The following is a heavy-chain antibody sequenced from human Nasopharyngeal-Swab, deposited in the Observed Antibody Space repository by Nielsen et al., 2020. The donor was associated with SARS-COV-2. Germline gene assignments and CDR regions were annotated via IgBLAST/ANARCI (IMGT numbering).Heavy chain of an antibody. CDR2: LFSNDEK. D-gene: IGHD6-19*01. V-gene: IGHV2-26*01. Sequence: WIRQPPGTALEWLAHLFSNDEKSYSTSLKSRLTISKDTSKSQVVLTMTNMDPVDTATYYCARMVRSGWPLIHYYYGMDVWGQGTTVTVSS. CDR3: ARMVRSGWPLIHYYYGMDV. J-gene: IGHJ6*02.